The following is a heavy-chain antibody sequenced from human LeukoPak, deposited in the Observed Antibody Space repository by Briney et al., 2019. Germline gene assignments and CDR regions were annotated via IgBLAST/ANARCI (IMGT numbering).Heavy chain of an antibody. CDR1: GGSFSGYY. CDR2: INHSGST. J-gene: IGHJ4*02. Sequence: SETLSLTCAVYGGSFSGYYWSWIRQPPGKGLEWIGEINHSGSTNYNPSLKSRVTISVDTSKNQFSLKLSSVTAADTAVYYCARGGWYYYDSSSYCTIDYWGQGTLVTVSS. V-gene: IGHV4-34*01. D-gene: IGHD3-22*01. CDR3: ARGGWYYYDSSSYCTIDY.